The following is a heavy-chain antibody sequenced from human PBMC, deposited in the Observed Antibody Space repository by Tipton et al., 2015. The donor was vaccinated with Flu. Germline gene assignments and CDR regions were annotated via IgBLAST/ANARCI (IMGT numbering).Heavy chain of an antibody. V-gene: IGHV3-23*01. Sequence: SLRLSCATSGFTFSSYAMSWVRLAPGKGLEWVSTISGSGGSTYYADSVKGRFSISRDNSRNTLYLQMNSLRAEDTAVYFCAKGAPIAAAGNRFHPWGQGTLVIVSS. D-gene: IGHD6-13*01. CDR2: ISGSGGST. CDR3: AKGAPIAAAGNRFHP. CDR1: GFTFSSYA. J-gene: IGHJ5*02.